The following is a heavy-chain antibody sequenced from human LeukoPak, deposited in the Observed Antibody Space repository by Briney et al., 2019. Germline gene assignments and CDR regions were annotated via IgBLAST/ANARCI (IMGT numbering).Heavy chain of an antibody. CDR1: GFTFSSYW. V-gene: IGHV3-74*01. CDR2: INSDGSRT. J-gene: IGHJ4*02. CDR3: ASHLEPYYDSSGYYGY. Sequence: GGSLRLSCAASGFTFSSYWMHWVRHGQGKGVVWVSRINSDGSRTIYADSVKGRFTISRDNAKKNLYLQMNSLRAEDTAVYYCASHLEPYYDSSGYYGYWGQGTLVTVSS. D-gene: IGHD3-22*01.